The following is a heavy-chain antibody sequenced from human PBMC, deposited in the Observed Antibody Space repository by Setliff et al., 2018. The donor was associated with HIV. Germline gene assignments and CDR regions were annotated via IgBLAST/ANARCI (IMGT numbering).Heavy chain of an antibody. J-gene: IGHJ3*02. V-gene: IGHV4-59*08. D-gene: IGHD2-21*02. Sequence: SETLSLTCTVSGGCIVRYYWTWIRQPPGKGLEWIGYIYYSGSTNYNPSLKSRVIISVDTSKMQFSLKLRSVTAADTAMYYCARLLQGGNYAFDIWGQGTMVTVSS. CDR3: ARLLQGGNYAFDI. CDR2: IYYSGST. CDR1: GGCIVRYY.